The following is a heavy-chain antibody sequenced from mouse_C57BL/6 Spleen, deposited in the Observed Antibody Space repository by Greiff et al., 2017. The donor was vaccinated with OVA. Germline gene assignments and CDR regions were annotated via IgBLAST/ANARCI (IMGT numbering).Heavy chain of an antibody. CDR3: ARWGSGSSLDY. D-gene: IGHD1-1*01. CDR1: GYTFTSYW. Sequence: VQLQQPGAELVMPGASVKLSCKASGYTFTSYWMHWVKQRPGQGLEWIGEIDPSDSNTNYNQKFKGKSTLTVDKSSSTAYMQLSSLTSEDSAVYYCARWGSGSSLDYWGQGTTLTVSS. V-gene: IGHV1-69*01. J-gene: IGHJ2*01. CDR2: IDPSDSNT.